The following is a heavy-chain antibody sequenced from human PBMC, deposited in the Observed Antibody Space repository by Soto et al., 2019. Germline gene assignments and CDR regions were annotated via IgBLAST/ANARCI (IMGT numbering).Heavy chain of an antibody. CDR2: IYYSGST. CDR3: ARLGFYYYYMDV. J-gene: IGHJ6*03. V-gene: IGHV4-59*08. Sequence: SETLSLTCTVSGGSISSYYWSWIRQPPGKGLEWIGYIYYSGSTNYNPSLKSRVTISVDTSKNQFSLKLSSVTAADTAVYYCARLGFYYYYMDVWGKGTTVTVSS. CDR1: GGSISSYY.